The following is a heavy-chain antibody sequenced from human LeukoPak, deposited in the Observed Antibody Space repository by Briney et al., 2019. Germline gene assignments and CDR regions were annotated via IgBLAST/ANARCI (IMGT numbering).Heavy chain of an antibody. J-gene: IGHJ5*02. V-gene: IGHV1-2*02. CDR3: ARDLMDYYGSGSLNWFDP. CDR2: INPNSGGT. CDR1: GGTFSSYA. D-gene: IGHD3-10*01. Sequence: ASVKVSCKASGGTFSSYAISWVRQAPGQGLEWMGWINPNSGGTNYAQKFQGRVTMTRDTSISTAYMELSRLRSDDTAVYYCARDLMDYYGSGSLNWFDPWGQGTLVTVSS.